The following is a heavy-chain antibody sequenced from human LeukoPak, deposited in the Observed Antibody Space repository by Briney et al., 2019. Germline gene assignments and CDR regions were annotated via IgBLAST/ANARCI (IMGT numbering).Heavy chain of an antibody. J-gene: IGHJ4*02. Sequence: PSETLSLTCTVSGGSISSYYWSWIRQPAGKGLEWIGRIYTSGSTNYNPSLKSRVTMSVDTSRNQFSLKLSSVTAADTAVYYCARVGGSYSTRKGSVDYWGQGTLVTVSS. CDR1: GGSISSYY. D-gene: IGHD1-26*01. V-gene: IGHV4-4*07. CDR3: ARVGGSYSTRKGSVDY. CDR2: IYTSGST.